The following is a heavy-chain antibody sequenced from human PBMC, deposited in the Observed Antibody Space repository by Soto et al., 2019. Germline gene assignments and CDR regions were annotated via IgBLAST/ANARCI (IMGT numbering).Heavy chain of an antibody. CDR2: IVVGSDNR. CDR3: AADPGYYYDSSGYYSPLH. D-gene: IGHD3-22*01. Sequence: ASVNVSCKASGFTFSSSAVQWVRQARGQRLEWIGWIVVGSDNRNYAQKFQERVTITRDMSTSTAYMELRSLRSEDTAVYYCAADPGYYYDSSGYYSPLHWG. J-gene: IGHJ1*01. CDR1: GFTFSSSA. V-gene: IGHV1-58*01.